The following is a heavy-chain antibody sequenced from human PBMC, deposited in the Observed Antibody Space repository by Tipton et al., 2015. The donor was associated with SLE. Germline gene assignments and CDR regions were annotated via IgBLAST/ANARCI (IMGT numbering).Heavy chain of an antibody. J-gene: IGHJ4*02. CDR3: ARDGLGFGGVFEY. CDR1: GFTVSSNY. Sequence: QLVQSGGGLVQPGGSLRLSCAASGFTVSSNYLSWVRQAPGKGLEWVSVIYSGGDTYYADSVKGRFTISRDISKNTLYLQMNTLRAEDTAVYYCARDGLGFGGVFEYWGQGTLVTVSS. CDR2: IYSGGDT. D-gene: IGHD3-10*01. V-gene: IGHV3-66*01.